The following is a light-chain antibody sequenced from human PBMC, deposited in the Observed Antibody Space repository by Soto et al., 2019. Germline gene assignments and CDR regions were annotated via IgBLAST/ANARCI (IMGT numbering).Light chain of an antibody. Sequence: DIPMTQSPSTLSASVGDRVTITCRASQSISSWLAWYQQKPGKAPKLLIYKASSLESGVPSRFSGSGSGTEFTLTIRSLQPDEFATYYCQQYNSYSWTFAQGTKVEIK. J-gene: IGKJ1*01. V-gene: IGKV1-5*03. CDR1: QSISSW. CDR2: KAS. CDR3: QQYNSYSWT.